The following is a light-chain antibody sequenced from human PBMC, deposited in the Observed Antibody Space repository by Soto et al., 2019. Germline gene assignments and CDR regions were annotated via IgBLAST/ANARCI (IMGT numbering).Light chain of an antibody. Sequence: EIVLTQSPGTLSLSPGERATLSCRASQSVSSSYLAWYLQNRDQAPRLLIYGASSRAPGIPDRFGGSGSGPDFTLTISRLEPEDFAVYYCQQYGSSRWKFGQGTKVEIK. CDR2: GAS. CDR1: QSVSSSY. V-gene: IGKV3-20*01. J-gene: IGKJ1*01. CDR3: QQYGSSRWK.